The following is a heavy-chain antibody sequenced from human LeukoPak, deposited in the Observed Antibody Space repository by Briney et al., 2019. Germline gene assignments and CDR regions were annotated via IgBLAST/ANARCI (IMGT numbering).Heavy chain of an antibody. CDR3: ARDGAGYGGNFLDY. CDR1: GGSIGTYY. J-gene: IGHJ4*02. CDR2: IYYSGST. D-gene: IGHD4-23*01. Sequence: SETLSLTCTVSGGSIGTYYWSWIRQLPGKGLDWIGYIYYSGSTNYNPSLNSRVTISVDTSKNQFTLKLSSVTAADTAVYYCARDGAGYGGNFLDYWGQGTLVTVSS. V-gene: IGHV4-59*12.